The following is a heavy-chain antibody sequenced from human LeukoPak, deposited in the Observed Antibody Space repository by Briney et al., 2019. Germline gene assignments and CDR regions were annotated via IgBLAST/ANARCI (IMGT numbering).Heavy chain of an antibody. CDR1: GFTFSSYG. D-gene: IGHD3-3*01. CDR2: IWYDGSNK. Sequence: PGRSLRLSCAASGFTFSSYGMHWVRQAPGKGLEWVAVIWYDGSNKYYADSAKGRFTISRDNSKNTLYLQMNSLRAEDTAVYYCARDRKSSGYYYYYYYGMDVWGQGTTVTVSS. CDR3: ARDRKSSGYYYYYYYGMDV. J-gene: IGHJ6*02. V-gene: IGHV3-33*01.